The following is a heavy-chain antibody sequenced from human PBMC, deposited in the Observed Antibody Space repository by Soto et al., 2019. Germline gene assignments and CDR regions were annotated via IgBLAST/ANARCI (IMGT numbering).Heavy chain of an antibody. Sequence: QVQLVQSGAEVKKPGASVKVSCKASGYTFTSYGISWVRQAPGQVLEWMGWISAYNGNTNYAQKLQGRVTMTTDTYTSTAYLELRSLRSYDTAVYYCAISADYFDYWGQGTLVTVSS. D-gene: IGHD3-16*02. J-gene: IGHJ4*02. CDR2: ISAYNGNT. CDR3: AISADYFDY. CDR1: GYTFTSYG. V-gene: IGHV1-18*01.